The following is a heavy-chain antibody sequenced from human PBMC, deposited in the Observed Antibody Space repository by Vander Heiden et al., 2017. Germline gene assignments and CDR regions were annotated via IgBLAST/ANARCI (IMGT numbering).Heavy chain of an antibody. Sequence: QVQLLQSVAEVKKPGSSVNGSCKASGVTFSSYAISWVLQAPGQGLEWMGGIIPIFGTANYAQKFQGRVTITADESTSTAYMELSSLRSEDTAVYYCARDSEPFSSGWSFDYWGQGTLVTVSS. V-gene: IGHV1-69*01. D-gene: IGHD6-19*01. CDR3: ARDSEPFSSGWSFDY. J-gene: IGHJ4*02. CDR2: IIPIFGTA. CDR1: GVTFSSYA.